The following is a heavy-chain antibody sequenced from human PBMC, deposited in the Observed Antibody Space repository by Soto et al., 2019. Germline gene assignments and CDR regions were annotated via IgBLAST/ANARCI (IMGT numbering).Heavy chain of an antibody. V-gene: IGHV3-21*04. J-gene: IGHJ3*02. CDR2: ISSSSSHK. Sequence: EVQLVESGGGLVKPGESLRLSCVASGFTFNYFTMNWVRQAPGKGLEWVASISSSSSHKYSADSVRGRFTFSRDNANNSLYLQMNSLRAEDTAVYYCARLRSDAFDIWGQGTLVTVSS. CDR1: GFTFNYFT. D-gene: IGHD4-17*01. CDR3: ARLRSDAFDI.